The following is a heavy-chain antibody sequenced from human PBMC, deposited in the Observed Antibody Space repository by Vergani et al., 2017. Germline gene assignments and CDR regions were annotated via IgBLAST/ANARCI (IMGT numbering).Heavy chain of an antibody. J-gene: IGHJ4*02. CDR3: AKVRGGEVGARCNDY. CDR1: GFTFSSYA. CDR2: ISGSGVST. D-gene: IGHD1-26*01. Sequence: EVKMLESGGGLVQPGGSLRLSCAASGFTFSSYAMSWVRQAPGKGLEWVSAISGSGVSTYYADSVKGRFTISRDKSKNTLYLQMNSLRAEDTAVYYCAKVRGGEVGARCNDYWGQGTLVTVSS. V-gene: IGHV3-23*01.